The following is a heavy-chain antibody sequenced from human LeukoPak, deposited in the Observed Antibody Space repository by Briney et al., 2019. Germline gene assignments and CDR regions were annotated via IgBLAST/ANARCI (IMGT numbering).Heavy chain of an antibody. CDR3: ARDDPHSLYDFWSGYYPDY. D-gene: IGHD3-3*01. CDR1: GFTFSSYS. J-gene: IGHJ4*02. V-gene: IGHV3-21*01. Sequence: PGGSLRLSCAASGFTFSSYSMNWVRQAPGKGLEWVSSISSSSSYIYYADSVKGRFTISRDNAKNSLYLQMNSLRAEDTAVYYCARDDPHSLYDFWSGYYPDYWGQGTLVTVSS. CDR2: ISSSSSYI.